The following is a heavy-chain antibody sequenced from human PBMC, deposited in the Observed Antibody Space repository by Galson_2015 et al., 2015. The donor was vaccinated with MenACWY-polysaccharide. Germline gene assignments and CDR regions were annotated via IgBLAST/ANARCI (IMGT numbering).Heavy chain of an antibody. Sequence: SLRLSCAASGFTFSSYWMSWVRQAPGKGLEWVANIKQDGSEKYYVDSVKGRFTISRDNAKNSLYLQMNSLRAEDTAVYYCARVGAQSYYYYMDVWGKGTTVTVSS. J-gene: IGHJ6*03. V-gene: IGHV3-7*01. CDR3: ARVGAQSYYYYMDV. CDR2: IKQDGSEK. CDR1: GFTFSSYW. D-gene: IGHD1-26*01.